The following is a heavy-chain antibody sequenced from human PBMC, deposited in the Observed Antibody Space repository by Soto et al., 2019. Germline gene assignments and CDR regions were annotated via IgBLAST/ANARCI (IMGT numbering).Heavy chain of an antibody. CDR2: ISTSSSTT. D-gene: IGHD3-10*01. CDR3: AGGDTMVRGEGFDY. J-gene: IGHJ4*02. Sequence: EVQLVESGGGSVQPGGSLRLSCAASGFTFSAYSMNWVRQAPGKGLEWVSYISTSSSTTYYVDSVKGRFTISRDNAKDSLYLQMNSLTAEDTAVYYCAGGDTMVRGEGFDYWGQGTLVTVSS. V-gene: IGHV3-48*01. CDR1: GFTFSAYS.